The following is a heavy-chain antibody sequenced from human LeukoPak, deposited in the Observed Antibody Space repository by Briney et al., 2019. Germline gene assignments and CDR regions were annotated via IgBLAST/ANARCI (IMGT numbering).Heavy chain of an antibody. V-gene: IGHV4-34*01. Sequence: SETLSLTCAAYGGSFNDFYGSWIRQSPGKGLEWIGEISQSGRTNYNPSLRSRVTISIDTSKNQFSLKLNSVTAADTAVYYCARGHVPRDWGQGNLVIVSS. J-gene: IGHJ4*02. CDR3: ARGHVPRD. CDR2: ISQSGRT. CDR1: GGSFNDFY. D-gene: IGHD3-10*01.